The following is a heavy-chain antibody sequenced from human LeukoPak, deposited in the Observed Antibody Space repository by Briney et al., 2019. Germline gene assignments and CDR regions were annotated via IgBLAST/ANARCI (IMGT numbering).Heavy chain of an antibody. CDR1: GGSISSYY. CDR3: AREFYYDSSGFGY. V-gene: IGHV4-59*01. Sequence: PSETLSLTCTVSGGSISSYYWSWIRQPPGKGLEWIGYIYYSGSTNYNPSLKSRVTIPVDTSKNQFSLKLSSVTAADTAVYYCAREFYYDSSGFGYWGQGTLVTVSS. CDR2: IYYSGST. D-gene: IGHD3-22*01. J-gene: IGHJ4*02.